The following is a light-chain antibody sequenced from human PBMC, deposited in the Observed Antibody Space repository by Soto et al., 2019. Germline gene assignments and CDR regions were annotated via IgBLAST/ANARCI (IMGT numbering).Light chain of an antibody. V-gene: IGLV2-23*02. CDR1: SGDVGGYDL. J-gene: IGLJ1*01. CDR3: CTYAGINTLYV. Sequence: QSVLSQPASVSGSPGQSITISCTGTSGDVGGYDLVSWYQQHPGKAPKLIIYEVIKRPSGVSNRFSGSQSGNTASLTISGLQAEDEADYYCCTYAGINTLYVFGTGTKLTV. CDR2: EVI.